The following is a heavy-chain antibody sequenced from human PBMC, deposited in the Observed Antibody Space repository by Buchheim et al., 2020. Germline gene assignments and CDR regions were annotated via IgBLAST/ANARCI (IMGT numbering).Heavy chain of an antibody. CDR3: ARPEYLGSHYYGLDV. CDR2: IIPILGRV. D-gene: IGHD2-2*02. V-gene: IGHV1-69*11. J-gene: IGHJ6*02. Sequence: QVQLVQSGAEVRKPGSSVKVSCKASGDNFSSYGISWVRQAPGQGPEWMGGIIPILGRVNYAQKFQGRVTINADESTSTAYMELSSLRSEDTAVYYCARPEYLGSHYYGLDVWGQGT. CDR1: GDNFSSYG.